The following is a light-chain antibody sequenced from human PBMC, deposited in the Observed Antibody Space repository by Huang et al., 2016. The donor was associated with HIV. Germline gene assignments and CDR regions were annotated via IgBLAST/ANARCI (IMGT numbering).Light chain of an antibody. CDR1: QSVGVY. CDR2: EAS. V-gene: IGKV3-11*01. J-gene: IGKJ4*01. CDR3: QQRTKWPPVLT. Sequence: EIVLTQSPATLSLSPGDRATLSCRASQSVGVYLAWYQQKPGQAPRLLIFEASNRATGIPDRCSGSGSGTDFTLTIDSLQPDDVPIYDCQQRTKWPPVLTFGGGTRVEIK.